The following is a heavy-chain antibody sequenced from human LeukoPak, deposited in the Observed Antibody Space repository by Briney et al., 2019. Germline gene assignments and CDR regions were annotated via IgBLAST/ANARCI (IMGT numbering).Heavy chain of an antibody. D-gene: IGHD4-17*01. CDR3: VRLDYGRIAY. CDR1: GFTFRGYA. Sequence: QPGGSLRLSCAASGFTFRGYAMSWVRQAPGKGLEWVANIKQDGSEKYYVDSVKGRFTISRDNAKKSLFLQMNSLRAEDTAIYYCVRLDYGRIAYWGQGTLVTVSS. CDR2: IKQDGSEK. J-gene: IGHJ4*02. V-gene: IGHV3-7*01.